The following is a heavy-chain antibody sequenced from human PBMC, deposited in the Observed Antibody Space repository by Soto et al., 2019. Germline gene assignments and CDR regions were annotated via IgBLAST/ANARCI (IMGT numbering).Heavy chain of an antibody. D-gene: IGHD1-7*01. V-gene: IGHV3-15*01. CDR1: GFTFINAW. J-gene: IGHJ4*02. Sequence: GGSLTLSCAASGFTFINAWMSWVRQAPGKGLEWVGRIKSKTDGGTTDYAAPVKGRFTISRDDSKNTLYLQMNSLKTEDTAVYYCTTDRSLNGTLFDYWGQGTLVTVSS. CDR3: TTDRSLNGTLFDY. CDR2: IKSKTDGGTT.